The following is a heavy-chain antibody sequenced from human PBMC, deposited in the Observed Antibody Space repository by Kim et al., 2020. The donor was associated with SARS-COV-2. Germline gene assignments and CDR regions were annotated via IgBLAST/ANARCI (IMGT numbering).Heavy chain of an antibody. V-gene: IGHV5-51*01. CDR3: ARGGYYYGSGSSEGDAFDI. Sequence: GESLKISCKGSGYSFTSYWIGWVRQMPGKGLEWMGIIYPGDSDTRYSPSFQGQVTISADKSISTAYLQWSSLKASDTAMYYCARGGYYYGSGSSEGDAFDIWGQGTMVTVSS. J-gene: IGHJ3*02. CDR2: IYPGDSDT. CDR1: GYSFTSYW. D-gene: IGHD3-10*01.